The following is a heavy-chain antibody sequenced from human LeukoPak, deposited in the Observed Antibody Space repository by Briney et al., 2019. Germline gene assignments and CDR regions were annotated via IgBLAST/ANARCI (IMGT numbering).Heavy chain of an antibody. Sequence: GGSLRLSCAASGFTFSTYWMHWVRQAPGKGLVWVSRISSDGSITSYADSVKGRFTISRDNAKNTLYLQMNSLRAEDTAVYYCARESLAYCDGDCYSAPDFWGQGTLVTVSS. D-gene: IGHD2-21*02. V-gene: IGHV3-74*01. CDR3: ARESLAYCDGDCYSAPDF. J-gene: IGHJ4*02. CDR1: GFTFSTYW. CDR2: ISSDGSIT.